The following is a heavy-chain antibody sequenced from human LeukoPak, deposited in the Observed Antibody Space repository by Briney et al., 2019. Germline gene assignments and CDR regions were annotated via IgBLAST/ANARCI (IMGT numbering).Heavy chain of an antibody. V-gene: IGHV3-21*01. CDR2: ISSSSSYI. CDR1: GFTFSSYG. CDR3: ARLGATTGFDY. Sequence: GGSLRLSCAASGFTFSSYGMHWVRQAPGKGLEWVSSISSSSSYIYYADSVKGRFTISRDNAKNSLYLQMNSLRAEDTAVYYCARLGATTGFDYWGQGTLVTVSS. D-gene: IGHD1-26*01. J-gene: IGHJ4*02.